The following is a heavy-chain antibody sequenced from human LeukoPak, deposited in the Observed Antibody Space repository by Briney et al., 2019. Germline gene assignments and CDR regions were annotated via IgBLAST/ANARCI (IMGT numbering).Heavy chain of an antibody. V-gene: IGHV4-59*01. J-gene: IGHJ5*02. Sequence: KPSETLSLTCTVSGGSISSYYWSWIRQPPGKGLEWIGYIYYSGSTNYNPSLKSRVTISVDTSKNQFSLKLSSVTAADTAVYYCASGGAYYDFWSGYYPGPDHWFDPWGQGTLVTVSS. CDR3: ASGGAYYDFWSGYYPGPDHWFDP. CDR2: IYYSGST. CDR1: GGSISSYY. D-gene: IGHD3-3*01.